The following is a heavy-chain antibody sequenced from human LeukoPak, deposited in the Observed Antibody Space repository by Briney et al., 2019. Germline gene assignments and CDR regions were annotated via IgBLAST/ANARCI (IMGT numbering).Heavy chain of an antibody. CDR1: GGSISSYY. V-gene: IGHV4-4*07. D-gene: IGHD7-27*01. CDR3: ARDLTVGIYYYYMDV. J-gene: IGHJ6*03. CDR2: IYTSGST. Sequence: PSETLSLTCTVSGGSISSYYWSWIRQPAGKGLEWIGHIYTSGSTNYNPPLKSRVTMSVDTSKDQFSLKLSSVTAADTAVYYCARDLTVGIYYYYMDVWGKGTTVTVSS.